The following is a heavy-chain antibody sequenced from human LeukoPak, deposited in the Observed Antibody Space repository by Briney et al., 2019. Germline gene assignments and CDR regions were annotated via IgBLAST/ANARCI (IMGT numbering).Heavy chain of an antibody. CDR3: ARVKRSGYCTNGVCPNWFDP. J-gene: IGHJ5*02. D-gene: IGHD2-8*01. CDR1: GYTLISYG. Sequence: ASVKVSCKASGYTLISYGISWVRQAPGQGLEWMGWISDYNGNTKYAQKLQGRVTMTTDTPTSTAYMELRSLRSDDTAVYYCARVKRSGYCTNGVCPNWFDPWGQGTLVTVSS. V-gene: IGHV1-18*01. CDR2: ISDYNGNT.